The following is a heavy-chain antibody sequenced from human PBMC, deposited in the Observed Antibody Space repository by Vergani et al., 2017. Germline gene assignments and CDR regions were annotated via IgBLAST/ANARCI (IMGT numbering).Heavy chain of an antibody. CDR1: GFTFDDYA. V-gene: IGHV3-9*01. CDR2: ISWNSGSI. J-gene: IGHJ6*03. Sequence: EVQLVESGGGLVQPGRSLRLSCAASGFTFDDYAMHWVRQAPGKGLEWVSGISWNSGSIGYADSVKGRFTISRDNAKNSLYLQMNSLRAEGTALYYCAKDINDFWSGYYYMDVWGKGP. D-gene: IGHD3-3*01. CDR3: AKDINDFWSGYYYMDV.